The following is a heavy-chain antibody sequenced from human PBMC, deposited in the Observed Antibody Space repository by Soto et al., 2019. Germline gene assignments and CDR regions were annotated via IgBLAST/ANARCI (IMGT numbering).Heavy chain of an antibody. D-gene: IGHD3-16*01. CDR2: FDFNSGRI. Sequence: GGSLRLSCVASAFTSRNYAIHWVRQAPGKGLEWVSGFDFNSGRIGYADSVKGRFTISRDNAKNSLSLEMNSLRVEDTALYYCTKDLVPGGADVWGQGXTVTVYS. CDR1: AFTSRNYA. CDR3: TKDLVPGGADV. J-gene: IGHJ6*02. V-gene: IGHV3-9*02.